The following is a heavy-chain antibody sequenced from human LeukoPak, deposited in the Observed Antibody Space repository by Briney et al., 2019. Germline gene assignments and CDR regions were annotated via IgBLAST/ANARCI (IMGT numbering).Heavy chain of an antibody. J-gene: IGHJ3*02. CDR2: ISAYNGNT. V-gene: IGHV1-18*01. CDR3: ARDADSSGWHDAFDI. Sequence: ASVKVSCKASGYTFTSYGISWGRQAPGQGLEWMGWISAYNGNTNYAQKLQGRVTMTTDTSTSTAYMELRSLRSDDTAVYYCARDADSSGWHDAFDIWGQGTMVTVSS. CDR1: GYTFTSYG. D-gene: IGHD6-19*01.